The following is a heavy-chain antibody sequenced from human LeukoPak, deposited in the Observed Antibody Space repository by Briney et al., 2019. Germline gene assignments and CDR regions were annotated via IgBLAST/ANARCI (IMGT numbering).Heavy chain of an antibody. Sequence: GGSLRLSCAASGFTFSNHAMSWVRQTPGKGLQWVSVISGSGRTTEYADSVKGRFTISRDNSKNTLSLQMNSLRVEDTAIYYCAKNVVVKRYIDYWGQGTLVTVSS. V-gene: IGHV3-23*01. CDR1: GFTFSNHA. J-gene: IGHJ4*02. CDR3: AKNVVVKRYIDY. CDR2: ISGSGRTT. D-gene: IGHD2-15*01.